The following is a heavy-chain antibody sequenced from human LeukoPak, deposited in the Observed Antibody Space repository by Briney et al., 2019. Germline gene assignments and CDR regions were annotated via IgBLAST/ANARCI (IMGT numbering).Heavy chain of an antibody. V-gene: IGHV4-38-2*02. D-gene: IGHD2-21*01. CDR3: ASNLADCGGDCYSLSQFDY. Sequence: SEALSLTCTVSGYSISSGYYWGWIRQPPGKGLEWIGSIYHSGSTYYNPSLKSRVTISVDTSKNQFSLKLSSVTAADTAVYYCASNLADCGGDCYSLSQFDYWGQGTLVTVSS. J-gene: IGHJ4*02. CDR2: IYHSGST. CDR1: GYSISSGYY.